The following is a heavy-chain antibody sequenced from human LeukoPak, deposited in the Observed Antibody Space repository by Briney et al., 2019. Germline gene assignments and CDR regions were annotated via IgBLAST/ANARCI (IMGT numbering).Heavy chain of an antibody. V-gene: IGHV4-39*01. CDR2: IYYSGST. CDR1: GGSISSNSYY. J-gene: IGHJ4*02. Sequence: SETLSLTCTVSGGSISSNSYYWGWIRQPPGKGLEWIGSIYYSGSTNYNPSLKSRVTISVDTSKNQFSLKLSSVTAADTAVYYCARHIGIEMATIDYWGQGTLVTVSS. D-gene: IGHD5-24*01. CDR3: ARHIGIEMATIDY.